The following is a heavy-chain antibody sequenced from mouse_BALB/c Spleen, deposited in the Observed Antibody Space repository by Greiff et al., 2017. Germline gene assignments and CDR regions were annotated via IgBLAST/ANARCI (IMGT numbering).Heavy chain of an antibody. CDR2: ISNLAYSI. D-gene: IGHD2-1*01. CDR1: GFTFSDYG. V-gene: IGHV5-15*02. Sequence: EVKVVESGGGLVQPGGSRKLSCAASGFTFSDYGMAWVRQAPGKGPEWVAFISNLAYSIYYADTVTGRFTISRENAKNTLYLEMSSLRSEDTAMYYCARGTDGTRGFAYWGQGTLVTVSA. CDR3: ARGTDGTRGFAY. J-gene: IGHJ3*01.